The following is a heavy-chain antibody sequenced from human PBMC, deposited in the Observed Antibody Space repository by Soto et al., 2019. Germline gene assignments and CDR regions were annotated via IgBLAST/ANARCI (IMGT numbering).Heavy chain of an antibody. J-gene: IGHJ5*02. D-gene: IGHD2-15*01. Sequence: PGGSLRLSCVGSGFSLSDYELNWVRQAPGKGLEWVSYISTTGNAVSYADSVKGRFTISRDDAKHSLYLQMNSLRVEDTAIYYCAIIPDIVVGWFDPWGQGTLVTVSS. V-gene: IGHV3-48*03. CDR3: AIIPDIVVGWFDP. CDR2: ISTTGNAV. CDR1: GFSLSDYE.